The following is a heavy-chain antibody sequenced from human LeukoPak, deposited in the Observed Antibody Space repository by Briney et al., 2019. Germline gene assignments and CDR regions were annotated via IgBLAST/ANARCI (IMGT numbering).Heavy chain of an antibody. CDR3: ATVAPVRSGSYPFDY. J-gene: IGHJ4*02. D-gene: IGHD1-26*01. Sequence: ASVKVSCKVSGYTLTELSMHWVRQAPGKGLEWMGGFDPEDGETIYAQKFRGRVTMTEDTSTDTAYMELSSLRSEDTAVYYCATVAPVRSGSYPFDYWGQGTLVTVSS. CDR2: FDPEDGET. CDR1: GYTLTELS. V-gene: IGHV1-24*01.